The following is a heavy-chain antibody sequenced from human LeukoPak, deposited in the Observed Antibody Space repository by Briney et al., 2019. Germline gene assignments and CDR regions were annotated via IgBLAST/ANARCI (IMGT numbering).Heavy chain of an antibody. CDR3: AREPPESYYFDN. Sequence: PGGSLRLSCAASGFTFSSYAMHWVRQAPGKGLEWVAVILYDGSNKYYADSVKGRFTISRDNSKNTLYLQMNSLRAEDTAVYYCAREPPESYYFDNWGQGTLVTVSS. J-gene: IGHJ4*02. CDR1: GFTFSSYA. V-gene: IGHV3-30*04. CDR2: ILYDGSNK.